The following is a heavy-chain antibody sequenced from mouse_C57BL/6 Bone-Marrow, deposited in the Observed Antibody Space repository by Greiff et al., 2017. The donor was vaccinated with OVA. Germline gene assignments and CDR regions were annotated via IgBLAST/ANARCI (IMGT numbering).Heavy chain of an antibody. Sequence: VQLKESGAELVKPGASVKLSCTASGFNIKDYYMHWVKQRTEQGLEWIGRIDPEDGETKYAPKFQGKATITADTSSNTAYLQLSILTSEDTAVYYCAHYYGNYDWYFDVWGTGTTVTVSS. J-gene: IGHJ1*03. V-gene: IGHV14-2*01. CDR1: GFNIKDYY. D-gene: IGHD2-1*01. CDR2: IDPEDGET. CDR3: AHYYGNYDWYFDV.